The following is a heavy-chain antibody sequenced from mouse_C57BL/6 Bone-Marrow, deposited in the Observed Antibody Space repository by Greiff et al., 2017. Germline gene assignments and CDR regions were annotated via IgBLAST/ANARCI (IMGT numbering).Heavy chain of an antibody. CDR2: INPYNGDT. J-gene: IGHJ2*01. V-gene: IGHV1-20*01. CDR1: GYSFTGYF. D-gene: IGHD1-1*01. Sequence: EVQLQQSGPELVKPGDSVKISCKASGYSFTGYFMNWVMQSHGKSLEWIGRINPYNGDTFYNQKFKGKATLTVDKSSSTAHMELRSLTSEDSAVYYCARKEITTVVAPYFDYWGQGTTLTVSS. CDR3: ARKEITTVVAPYFDY.